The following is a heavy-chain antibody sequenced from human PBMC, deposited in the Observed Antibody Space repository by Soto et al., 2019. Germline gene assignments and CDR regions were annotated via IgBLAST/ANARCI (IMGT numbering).Heavy chain of an antibody. J-gene: IGHJ4*02. V-gene: IGHV4-34*01. Sequence: QVQVQQWGAGLLKPSETLSLTCAVYGGSFSGYYWSWIRQPPGKGLEWIGEINHSGSTNYNPSRKSRVTISVDTSKNQFSLKLTSVTAADTAVYYCARGREATRNFDYWGQGTLVTVSS. CDR1: GGSFSGYY. D-gene: IGHD5-12*01. CDR2: INHSGST. CDR3: ARGREATRNFDY.